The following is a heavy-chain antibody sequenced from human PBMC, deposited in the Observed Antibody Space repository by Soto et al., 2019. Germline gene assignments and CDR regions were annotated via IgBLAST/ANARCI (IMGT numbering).Heavy chain of an antibody. Sequence: GGSLRLSCAASGFSFSYYAMIWVRQAPGKGLEWVSGLYGSGGGIHYADSVRGRFTISRDNCANSVYLQMNSLRVEDTAIYYCAKDAVSRDGVWLAHDWGQGTVVTVSS. CDR1: GFSFSYYA. V-gene: IGHV3-23*01. CDR3: AKDAVSRDGVWLAHD. CDR2: LYGSGGGI. J-gene: IGHJ1*01. D-gene: IGHD5-12*01.